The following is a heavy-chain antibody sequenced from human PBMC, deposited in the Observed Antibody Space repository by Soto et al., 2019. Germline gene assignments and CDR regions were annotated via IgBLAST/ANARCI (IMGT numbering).Heavy chain of an antibody. Sequence: QVHLVQSGAEVKKPGSSVKVSCKYSGGTFRTESINWVRQAPGQGLEWMGGILPFFGTADYAPRFQGRVTITADGAKTTAYMELSRLTSQHTAVSFCARGHQYGGNSDVFNVGGQGTMVTVSS. D-gene: IGHD2-21*01. J-gene: IGHJ3*01. CDR3: ARGHQYGGNSDVFNV. V-gene: IGHV1-69*13. CDR2: ILPFFGTA. CDR1: GGTFRTES.